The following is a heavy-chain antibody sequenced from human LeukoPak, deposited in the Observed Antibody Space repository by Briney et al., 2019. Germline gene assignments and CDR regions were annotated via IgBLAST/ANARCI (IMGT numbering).Heavy chain of an antibody. CDR3: ARSSTFVVVTAIAPWFDP. CDR1: GGSFSGYY. V-gene: IGHV4-34*01. Sequence: SETLSLTCAVYGGSFSGYYWSWIRQPPGKGLEWIGEINHSGSTNYNPSLKSRVTISVDTSKNQFSLKLSSVTAADTAVYYCARSSTFVVVTAIAPWFDPWGQGTLVTVSS. D-gene: IGHD2-21*02. CDR2: INHSGST. J-gene: IGHJ5*02.